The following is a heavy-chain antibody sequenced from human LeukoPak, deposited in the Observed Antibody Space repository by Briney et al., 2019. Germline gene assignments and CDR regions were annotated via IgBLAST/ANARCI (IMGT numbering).Heavy chain of an antibody. CDR2: IRYSGST. CDR1: GGSISGNTYF. CDR3: ATSDTVSTYNWFDP. D-gene: IGHD5/OR15-5a*01. Sequence: SETLSHTCNVSGGSISGNTYFWGWIRRPPGKGLEWIGSIRYSGSTYYNPSLKSRVTISVDTSKNQFSLNLSSLTAADTAVYYCATSDTVSTYNWFDPWGQGTLVTVS. V-gene: IGHV4-39*01. J-gene: IGHJ5*02.